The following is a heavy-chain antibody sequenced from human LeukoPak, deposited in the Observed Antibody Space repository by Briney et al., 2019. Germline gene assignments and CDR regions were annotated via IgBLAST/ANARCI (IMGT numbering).Heavy chain of an antibody. CDR2: IIPIFGTA. D-gene: IGHD3-22*01. Sequence: ASVKVSCKASGGTFSSYAISWVRQAPGQGLEWMGGIIPIFGTANYAQKFQGRVTITADESTSTAYMELSSLRSEDTAMYYCARQDYYDSSGYVDYWGQGTLVTVSS. V-gene: IGHV1-69*13. J-gene: IGHJ4*02. CDR3: ARQDYYDSSGYVDY. CDR1: GGTFSSYA.